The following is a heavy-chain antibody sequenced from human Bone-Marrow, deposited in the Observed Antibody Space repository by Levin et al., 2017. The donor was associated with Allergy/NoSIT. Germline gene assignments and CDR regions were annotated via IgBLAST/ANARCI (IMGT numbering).Heavy chain of an antibody. CDR3: ARYYPHSYNWNANYFDF. V-gene: IGHV5-51*01. CDR2: IYPGDSDT. CDR1: GYTFNIYW. Sequence: GESLKISCKGSGYTFNIYWIGWVRQMPGKGLEWMGIIYPGDSDTRYSPSFQGQVTISADKSISTAYLQWSSLKASDTAMYFCARYYPHSYNWNANYFDFWGQGTLVTVSS. D-gene: IGHD1-20*01. J-gene: IGHJ4*02.